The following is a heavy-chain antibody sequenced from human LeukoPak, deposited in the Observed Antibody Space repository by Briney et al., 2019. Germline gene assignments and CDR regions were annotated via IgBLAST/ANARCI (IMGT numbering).Heavy chain of an antibody. CDR3: ARRYCSGGSCYSAFDY. CDR2: IYYSGST. Sequence: SETLSLTCTVSGGSISSYYWSWIRQPPGKGLEWIGYIYYSGSTKYNPSLKSRVTISVDTSKNQFSMNLSSVTAADTAVYYCARRYCSGGSCYSAFDYWGQGTLVTVSS. J-gene: IGHJ4*02. V-gene: IGHV4-59*08. D-gene: IGHD2-15*01. CDR1: GGSISSYY.